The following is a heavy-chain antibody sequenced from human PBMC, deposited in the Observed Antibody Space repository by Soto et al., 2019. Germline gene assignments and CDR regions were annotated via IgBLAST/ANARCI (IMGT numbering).Heavy chain of an antibody. Sequence: QVQLVQSGVEVKKPGASVKVSCKASGYTFTTYGLSWVRQAPGQGLEWVGWVSPYDGDTNYADVLQGRVTMTTDTSTTTAYMELRSLRSDDTARYYCAIDHGGSYQADSFDPWGQGTLVIVSS. V-gene: IGHV1-18*01. CDR2: VSPYDGDT. D-gene: IGHD1-26*01. CDR3: AIDHGGSYQADSFDP. CDR1: GYTFTTYG. J-gene: IGHJ5*02.